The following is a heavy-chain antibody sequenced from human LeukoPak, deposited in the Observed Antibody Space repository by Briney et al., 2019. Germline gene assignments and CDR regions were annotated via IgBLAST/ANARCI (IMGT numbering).Heavy chain of an antibody. V-gene: IGHV4-38-2*02. CDR2: IYHSGST. Sequence: PSETLSLTCTVSGYSISSGYYWGWIRQPPGQGLGWIGSIYHSGSTYYNPSLKSRVTISVDTSKNQFSLKLSSVTAADTAVYYCARDSFYGDYVSWGQGTLVTVSS. D-gene: IGHD4-17*01. CDR1: GYSISSGYY. CDR3: ARDSFYGDYVS. J-gene: IGHJ5*02.